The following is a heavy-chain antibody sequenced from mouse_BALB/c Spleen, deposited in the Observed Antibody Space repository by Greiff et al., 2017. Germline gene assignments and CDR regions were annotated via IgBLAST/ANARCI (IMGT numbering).Heavy chain of an antibody. CDR1: GYTFTSYW. D-gene: IGHD1-1*01. CDR3: ASYYYGSSYGFAY. CDR2: INPSTGYT. Sequence: QVQLQQSGAELAKPGASVKMSCKASGYTFTSYWMHWVKQRPGQGLEWIGYINPSTGYTEYNQKFKDKATLTADKSSSTAYMQLSSLTSEDSAVYDCASYYYGSSYGFAYWGQGTLVTVSA. V-gene: IGHV1-7*01. J-gene: IGHJ3*01.